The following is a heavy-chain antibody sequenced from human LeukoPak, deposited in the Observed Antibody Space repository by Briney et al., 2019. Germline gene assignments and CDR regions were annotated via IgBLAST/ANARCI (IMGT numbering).Heavy chain of an antibody. J-gene: IGHJ4*02. CDR2: IRSKALYGTS. Sequence: QPGGSLRLSCTVSGFRFGGYAVSWVRQAPGKGLEWVGFIRSKALYGTSEYAASVEGRFTISRDDSNNIAYLQMNSLKTEDTAVYFCVRESVRDYYFDYWGQGTLVTDSS. V-gene: IGHV3-49*04. CDR1: GFRFGGYA. CDR3: VRESVRDYYFDY. D-gene: IGHD3-10*02.